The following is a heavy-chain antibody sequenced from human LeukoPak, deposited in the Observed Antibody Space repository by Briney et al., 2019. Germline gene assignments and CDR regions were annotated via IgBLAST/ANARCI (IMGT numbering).Heavy chain of an antibody. CDR2: INDNGGRT. J-gene: IGHJ4*02. Sequence: GGSLRLSCAASGFTFSRYAMHWVRQAPGKGLEYVSGINDNGGRTHYGDSVKGRFSISRVNSKNTLHLQMSGLRPEDTAVYYCVKRNNAYDSWGQGTLVTVSS. V-gene: IGHV3-64D*09. D-gene: IGHD1-14*01. CDR3: VKRNNAYDS. CDR1: GFTFSRYA.